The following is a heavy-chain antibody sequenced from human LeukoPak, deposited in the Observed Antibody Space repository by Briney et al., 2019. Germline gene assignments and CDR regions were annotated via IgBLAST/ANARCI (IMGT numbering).Heavy chain of an antibody. J-gene: IGHJ4*02. Sequence: GASVKVSCKASGYTFTSYGISWVQQAPGQGLEWMGWISAYNGNTNYAQKLQGRVTMTTDTSTSTAYMELRSLRSDDTAVYYCARVASLLWFGELSSYFDYWGQGTLVTVSS. CDR1: GYTFTSYG. CDR3: ARVASLLWFGELSSYFDY. D-gene: IGHD3-10*01. CDR2: ISAYNGNT. V-gene: IGHV1-18*04.